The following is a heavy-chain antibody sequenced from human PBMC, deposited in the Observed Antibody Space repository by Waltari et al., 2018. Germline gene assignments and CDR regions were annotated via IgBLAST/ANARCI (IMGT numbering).Heavy chain of an antibody. V-gene: IGHV3-7*03. J-gene: IGHJ4*02. CDR2: IKQDGSEK. Sequence: EVQLVESGGGLVQPGGSLRLSGAASGFTVSSYWVSWGRQAPGKGLEWVANIKQDGSEKYYVDSVKGRFTISRDNAKNSLYLQMNSLRAEDTAVYYCARGFRPFDYWGQGTLVTVSS. CDR3: ARGFRPFDY. CDR1: GFTVSSYW.